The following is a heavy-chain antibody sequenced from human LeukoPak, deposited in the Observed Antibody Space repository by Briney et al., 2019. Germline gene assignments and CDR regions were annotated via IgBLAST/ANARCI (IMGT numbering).Heavy chain of an antibody. CDR2: INWNGGST. Sequence: GGSLRLSCAASGFTFDDYGKRWVRQAPGKGLEWVSGINWNGGSTGYADSVKGRFTISRDNAKNSLYLQMNSLRAEDTALYYCARGGIAAAGTYGYYYYYYYMDVWGKGTTVTVSS. D-gene: IGHD6-13*01. CDR1: GFTFDDYG. CDR3: ARGGIAAAGTYGYYYYYYYMDV. V-gene: IGHV3-20*04. J-gene: IGHJ6*03.